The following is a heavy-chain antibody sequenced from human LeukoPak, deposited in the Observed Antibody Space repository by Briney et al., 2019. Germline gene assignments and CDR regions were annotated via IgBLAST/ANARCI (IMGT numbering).Heavy chain of an antibody. CDR2: ISGSGGST. CDR3: AKDVTMIGEGDAFDI. J-gene: IGHJ3*02. Sequence: GGSLRLSCAASGFTFSSYSMNWVRQAPGKGLEWVSAISGSGGSTYYADSVKGRFTISRDNSKNTLYLQMNSLRAEDTAVYYCAKDVTMIGEGDAFDIWGQGTMVTVSS. D-gene: IGHD3-22*01. CDR1: GFTFSSYS. V-gene: IGHV3-23*01.